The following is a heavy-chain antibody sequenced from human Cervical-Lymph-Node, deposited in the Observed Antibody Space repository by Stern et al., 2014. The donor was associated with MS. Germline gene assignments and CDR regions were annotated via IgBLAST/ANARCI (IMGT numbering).Heavy chain of an antibody. CDR3: AKRARCGGDCHAFDI. D-gene: IGHD2-21*02. V-gene: IGHV1-46*01. J-gene: IGHJ3*02. Sequence: DQLVESGAEVKKPGTSVKVSCKASGYTFTSYYMHWVRQAPGQGLEWMGVVNPSGGGTSYAQMFQGRLTLTRDTSTRTVYMHLGSLRSEDTAIYYCAKRARCGGDCHAFDIWGQGTMVTVSS. CDR2: VNPSGGGT. CDR1: GYTFTSYY.